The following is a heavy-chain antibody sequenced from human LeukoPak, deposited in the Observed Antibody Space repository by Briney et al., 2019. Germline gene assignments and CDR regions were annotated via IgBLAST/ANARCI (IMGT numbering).Heavy chain of an antibody. CDR3: ARHLGAFDI. V-gene: IGHV4-59*08. CDR2: IYYSGST. J-gene: IGHJ3*02. CDR1: GGSISSYY. Sequence: SETLFLTCTVSGGSISSYYWSWIRQPPGKGLEWIGYIYYSGSTNYNPSLKSRVTISVDTFKNQFSLKLSSVTAADTAVYYCARHLGAFDIWGQGTMVTVSS.